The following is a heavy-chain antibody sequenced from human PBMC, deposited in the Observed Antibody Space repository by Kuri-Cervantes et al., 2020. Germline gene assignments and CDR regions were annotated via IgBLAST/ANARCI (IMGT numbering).Heavy chain of an antibody. V-gene: IGHV3-30*18. CDR2: ISCDGSNK. CDR3: AKSSRSYNWGFFDF. D-gene: IGHD1-26*01. J-gene: IGHJ4*02. Sequence: GESLKISCAASGLTFSTYGMHWVRQAPGKGLEWVAIISCDGSNKDYTDSVRGRFTISRDNSQSTLYLQMNSLRAEDTAVYYCAKSSRSYNWGFFDFWGQGTLVTVSS. CDR1: GLTFSTYG.